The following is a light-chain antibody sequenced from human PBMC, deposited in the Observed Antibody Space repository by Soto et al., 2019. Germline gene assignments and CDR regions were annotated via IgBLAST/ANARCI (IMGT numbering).Light chain of an antibody. Sequence: EIVLPQSPGTLSLSPGESSTLLCRASQFVSSRSLAWYQQKLGQAPRLLIYGASNRATGIPGRFSASGSGTDFTLTITPLEPEDFAVYFCQQYANSPITVGQGKRLEIK. CDR2: GAS. CDR1: QFVSSRS. CDR3: QQYANSPIT. J-gene: IGKJ5*01. V-gene: IGKV3-20*01.